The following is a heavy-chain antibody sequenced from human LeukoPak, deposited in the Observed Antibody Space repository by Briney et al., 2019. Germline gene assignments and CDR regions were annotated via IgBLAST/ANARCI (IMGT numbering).Heavy chain of an antibody. Sequence: SQTLSLTCTVSGGSISSGDYYWSWIRQPAGKGLEWSGYISYSGSTYYNPSLKNRVTISVDTSKNQFSLKLSSVTAADTAVYYCARANAAIAVAGTGWYFDLWGRGTLVTVSS. CDR2: ISYSGST. V-gene: IGHV4-30-4*08. J-gene: IGHJ2*01. D-gene: IGHD6-19*01. CDR3: ARANAAIAVAGTGWYFDL. CDR1: GGSISSGDYY.